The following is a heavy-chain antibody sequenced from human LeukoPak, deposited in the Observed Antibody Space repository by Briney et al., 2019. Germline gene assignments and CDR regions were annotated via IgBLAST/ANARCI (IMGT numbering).Heavy chain of an antibody. Sequence: GGSLRLSCAASGFTFTSYSMNWVRQAPGQGLEWVSSISSTGSYIYYADSVKGRFTISRDNAKNSLSLQMNSLRAEDTAVYYCARDDLKYRDTAMVPFDHWGQGTLVTVSS. CDR1: GFTFTSYS. CDR2: ISSTGSYI. J-gene: IGHJ4*02. V-gene: IGHV3-21*01. CDR3: ARDDLKYRDTAMVPFDH. D-gene: IGHD5-18*01.